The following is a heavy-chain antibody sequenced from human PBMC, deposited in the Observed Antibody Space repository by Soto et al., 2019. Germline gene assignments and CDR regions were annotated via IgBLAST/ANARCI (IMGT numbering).Heavy chain of an antibody. CDR2: IYWDDDK. D-gene: IGHD2-21*01. V-gene: IGHV2-5*02. Sequence: QITLKESGPTLVKPTQTLTLTCTFSGFSLSTSRVGVGWIRQPPGKALEWLALIYWDDDKRYSPSLKTRLTITTDTPKNHVVLSLTHRDPADTAAHYCARFLSLVGMTAAFDTWAQGTMVTASS. CDR3: ARFLSLVGMTAAFDT. CDR1: GFSLSTSRVG. J-gene: IGHJ3*02.